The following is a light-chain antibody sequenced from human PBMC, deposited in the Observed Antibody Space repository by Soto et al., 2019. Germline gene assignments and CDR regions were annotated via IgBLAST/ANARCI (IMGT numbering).Light chain of an antibody. CDR3: SSYTSSSTLRGV. CDR2: DVS. V-gene: IGLV2-14*01. J-gene: IGLJ1*01. Sequence: QSVLTQPASVSGSPGQSITISCTGTSSEVSGYNYVSWYQQHPGKAPKLMIYDVSNRPSGVSNRFSGSKSGNTASLTISGLQAEDEADYYCSSYTSSSTLRGVFGSGSKVTVL. CDR1: SSEVSGYNY.